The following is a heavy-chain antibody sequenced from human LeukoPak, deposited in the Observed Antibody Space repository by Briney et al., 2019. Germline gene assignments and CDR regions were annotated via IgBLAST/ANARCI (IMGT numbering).Heavy chain of an antibody. CDR2: ISGSGGTI. V-gene: IGHV3-48*03. J-gene: IGHJ3*02. CDR3: ARELTSDSSGDDAFHI. Sequence: GGSLRLSCTASGFSFSNYEMYWVRQAPGKGLEWISYISGSGGTIFYADSVKGRFTISRDNAKNSMYLQMSSLRAEDTAVYYCARELTSDSSGDDAFHIWGQGTPVTVSS. D-gene: IGHD2-15*01. CDR1: GFSFSNYE.